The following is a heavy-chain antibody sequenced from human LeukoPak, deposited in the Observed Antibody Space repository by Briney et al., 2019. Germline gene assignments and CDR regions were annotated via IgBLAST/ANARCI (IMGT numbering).Heavy chain of an antibody. V-gene: IGHV1-69*05. D-gene: IGHD6-19*01. CDR2: VIPVVDTT. CDR1: ADAPSTYA. CDR3: ARGLGSASLGLDY. Sequence: SVKVSFNVYADAPSTYAITWVRQAHGQGLEWVGEVIPVVDTTNYAPSFQGRVTITTDASTSTAYVEMTRLTSADTAVYYCARGLGSASLGLDYWGQGTLVTVSS. J-gene: IGHJ4*02.